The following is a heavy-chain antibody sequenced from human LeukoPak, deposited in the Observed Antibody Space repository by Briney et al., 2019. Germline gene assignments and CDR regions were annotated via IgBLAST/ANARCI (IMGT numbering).Heavy chain of an antibody. CDR1: GFTFSRYT. J-gene: IGHJ4*02. D-gene: IGHD5-12*01. V-gene: IGHV3-48*02. Sequence: PGGSLRLSCAASGFTFSRYTMNWVRQAPGKELEWISNIRSESGRTTYADSAKGRFTIYRDNAKNSLYVQRNILRDEEPAVYAGARVGYSGWNLEYWGQGTLVTVSS. CDR2: IRSESGRT. CDR3: ARVGYSGWNLEY.